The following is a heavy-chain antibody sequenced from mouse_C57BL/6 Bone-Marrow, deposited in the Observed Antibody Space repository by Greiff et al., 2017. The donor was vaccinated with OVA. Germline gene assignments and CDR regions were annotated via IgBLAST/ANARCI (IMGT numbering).Heavy chain of an antibody. CDR1: GYTFTSYG. V-gene: IGHV1-81*01. Sequence: QVHVKQSGAELARPGASVKLSCKASGYTFTSYGISWVKQRTGQGLEWIGEIYPRSGNTYYNEKFKGKATLTADKSSSTAYMELRSLTSEDSAVYFCAREHYYYGSSFAYWGQGTLVTVSA. D-gene: IGHD1-1*01. CDR2: IYPRSGNT. CDR3: AREHYYYGSSFAY. J-gene: IGHJ3*01.